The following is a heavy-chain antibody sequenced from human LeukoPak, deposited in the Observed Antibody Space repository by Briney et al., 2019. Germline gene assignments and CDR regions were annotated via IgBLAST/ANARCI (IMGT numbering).Heavy chain of an antibody. J-gene: IGHJ4*02. Sequence: SETLSLTCTVSGGSISSYYWSWIRQPPGKGLEWIGYIYYSGSTNYNPSLKSRVTISVDTSKNQFSLKLNSVTAADTAVYYCARSLNTMVRGVTQPYYFDYWGQGTLVTVSS. CDR2: IYYSGST. CDR3: ARSLNTMVRGVTQPYYFDY. D-gene: IGHD3-10*01. V-gene: IGHV4-59*08. CDR1: GGSISSYY.